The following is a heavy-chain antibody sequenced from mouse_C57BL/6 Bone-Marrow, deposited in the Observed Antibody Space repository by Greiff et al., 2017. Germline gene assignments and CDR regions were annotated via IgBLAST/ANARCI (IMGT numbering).Heavy chain of an antibody. V-gene: IGHV2-9-1*01. CDR2: IWTGGGT. CDR1: GFSLTSYA. Sequence: VKLVESGPGLVAPSQSLSITCTVSGFSLTSYAISWVRQPPGKGLEWLGVIWTGGGTNYNSALKSRLSISKDNSKSQVFLKMNSLQTDDTARYYCARGIYYDYNYYAMDYWGQGTSVTVSS. J-gene: IGHJ4*01. D-gene: IGHD2-4*01. CDR3: ARGIYYDYNYYAMDY.